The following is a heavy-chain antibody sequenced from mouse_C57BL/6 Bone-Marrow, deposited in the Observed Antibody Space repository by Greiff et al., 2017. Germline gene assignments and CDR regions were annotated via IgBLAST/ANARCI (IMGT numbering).Heavy chain of an antibody. J-gene: IGHJ2*01. CDR3: ARHAPYYFDY. CDR1: GFTFSSYG. V-gene: IGHV5-6*01. Sequence: EVQLQESGGDLVKPGGSLKLSCAASGFTFSSYGMSWVRQTPDKRLEWVATISSGGSYTYYPDSVKGRFTISRDNAKNTLYLQMSSLKSEDTAMYYCARHAPYYFDYWGQGTTLTVSS. CDR2: ISSGGSYT.